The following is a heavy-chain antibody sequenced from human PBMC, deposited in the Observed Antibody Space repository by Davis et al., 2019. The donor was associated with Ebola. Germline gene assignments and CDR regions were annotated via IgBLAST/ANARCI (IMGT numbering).Heavy chain of an antibody. Sequence: PGGSLRLSCAASGFTFSSYGMHWVRQAPGKGLEWVAVIWYDGSNKYYADSVKGRFTISRDNSKNTLYLQMNSLRAEDTAVYYCARDGPMNPARFDYWGQGTLVTVSS. D-gene: IGHD1-14*01. J-gene: IGHJ4*02. CDR3: ARDGPMNPARFDY. CDR1: GFTFSSYG. V-gene: IGHV3-33*01. CDR2: IWYDGSNK.